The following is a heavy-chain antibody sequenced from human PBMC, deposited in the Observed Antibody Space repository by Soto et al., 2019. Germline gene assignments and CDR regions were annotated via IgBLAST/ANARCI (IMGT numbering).Heavy chain of an antibody. D-gene: IGHD3-3*01. CDR3: ARLPTRELRFLEWLSYMDA. CDR1: GGSISSSSYY. CDR2: IYYSGST. V-gene: IGHV4-39*01. J-gene: IGHJ6*03. Sequence: PSETLSLTCTVSGGSISSSSYYWGWIRQPPGKGLEWIGSIYYSGSTYYNPSLKSRVTISVDTSKNQFSLKLSSVTAADTAVYYCARLPTRELRFLEWLSYMDAWGKGTTVTVSS.